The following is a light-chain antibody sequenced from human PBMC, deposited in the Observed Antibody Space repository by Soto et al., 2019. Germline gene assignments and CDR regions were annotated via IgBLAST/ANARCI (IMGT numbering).Light chain of an antibody. CDR1: RSLVDSDGNTY. J-gene: IGKJ2*01. CDR3: LQATHWPHT. V-gene: IGKV2-30*01. CDR2: QIS. Sequence: DVVMTQSPFFLPVTLGQPASVTCRSTRSLVDSDGNTYLIWFHQRPGQSPRRLIYQISNRDSGVPDRFSGTGSGTEFTLQISRVEAEDVGVYYCLQATHWPHTFGQGTKLEI.